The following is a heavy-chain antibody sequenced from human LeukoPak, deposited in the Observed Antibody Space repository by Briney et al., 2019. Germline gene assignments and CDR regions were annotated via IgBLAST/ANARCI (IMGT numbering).Heavy chain of an antibody. CDR1: GFTFSSYG. Sequence: PGGSLRLSCAASGFTFSSYGMSWVCQAPWEGLEWVSGISGSGDNTYYADSVKGRFTISRDNSKKMVYLQMNSLRVEDTAVYFCAKDRVVRGIMGAFDPWGQGTLVTVSS. D-gene: IGHD3-10*01. CDR2: ISGSGDNT. J-gene: IGHJ5*02. V-gene: IGHV3-23*01. CDR3: AKDRVVRGIMGAFDP.